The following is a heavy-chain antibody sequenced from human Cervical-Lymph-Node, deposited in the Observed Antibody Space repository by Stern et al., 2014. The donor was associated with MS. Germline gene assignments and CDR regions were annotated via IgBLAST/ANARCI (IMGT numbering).Heavy chain of an antibody. V-gene: IGHV3-21*01. J-gene: IGHJ4*02. D-gene: IGHD1-14*01. Sequence: EVQLVESGGGLVKPGGSLRLSCAASGFTFNTYSMNWVRQAPGKGLEWVSSISSGSTHIYYTEPVKGRFTVYRDNAKRSLYLQINSLKVEDTAVYFCARANRTGSIYDGPSDNGGQGTPVTVSS. CDR2: ISSGSTHI. CDR3: ARANRTGSIYDGPSDN. CDR1: GFTFNTYS.